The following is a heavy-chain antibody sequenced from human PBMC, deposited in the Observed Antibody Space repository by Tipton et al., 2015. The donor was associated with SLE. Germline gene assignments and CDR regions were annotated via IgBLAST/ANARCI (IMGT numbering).Heavy chain of an antibody. CDR3: ARGPIVVVIAAVGYVDL. D-gene: IGHD2-21*01. V-gene: IGHV4-39*07. CDR2: IYYSGST. Sequence: TLSLTCTVSGGSISSSSYYWGWIRQPPGKGLEWIGSIYYSGSTYYNPSLKSRVTISVDTSKNQFSLKLSSVTAADTAVYYCARGPIVVVIAAVGYVDLWGRGTLVTVA. J-gene: IGHJ2*01. CDR1: GGSISSSSYY.